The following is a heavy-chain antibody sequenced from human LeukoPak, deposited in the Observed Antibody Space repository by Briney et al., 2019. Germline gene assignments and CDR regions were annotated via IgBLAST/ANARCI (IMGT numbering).Heavy chain of an antibody. CDR2: FYYSGST. CDR1: GGSISSYF. V-gene: IGHV4-59*08. D-gene: IGHD6-6*01. Sequence: SGTLSLTCTVSGGSISSYFWSWIRQPPEKGLEWIGYFYYSGSTNYNPSLKSRVTISVDTSKNQFSLKLNSVTAADTAVYYCARGYSTSPYYFNYWGQGTLVTVP. CDR3: ARGYSTSPYYFNY. J-gene: IGHJ4*02.